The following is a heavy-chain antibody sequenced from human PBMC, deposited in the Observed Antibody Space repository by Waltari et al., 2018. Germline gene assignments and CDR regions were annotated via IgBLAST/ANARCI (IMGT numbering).Heavy chain of an antibody. J-gene: IGHJ4*02. V-gene: IGHV4-38-2*01. CDR3: ARRGDDSSSWYGVDY. CDR2: VEQSGST. CDR1: VYPIISGYY. Sequence: QVHLQESGAGPVKPSDNLSLTLAVSVYPIISGYYCGWIRQPPGTGLERSGCVEQSGSTYYNPSIKSRVTISVDTSKSQFSLKLSSVTAADTAVYYCARRGDDSSSWYGVDYWGQGTLVTVSS. D-gene: IGHD6-13*01.